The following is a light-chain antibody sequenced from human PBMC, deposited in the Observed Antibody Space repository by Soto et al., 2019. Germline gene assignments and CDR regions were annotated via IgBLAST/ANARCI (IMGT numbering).Light chain of an antibody. Sequence: QSALTQPPSVSGAPGQRVTISCTGSSSNIGARYDVHWYQHLPGTAPKVLIYGNSERPSGVPDRFSGSKSGTSASLAITGLQAEDEADYYCQSYDSSLSGVVFGGGTQLTVL. CDR1: SSNIGARYD. CDR2: GNS. CDR3: QSYDSSLSGVV. J-gene: IGLJ2*01. V-gene: IGLV1-40*01.